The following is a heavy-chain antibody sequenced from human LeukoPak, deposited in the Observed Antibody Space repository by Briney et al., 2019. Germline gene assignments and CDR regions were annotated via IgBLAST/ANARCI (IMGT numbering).Heavy chain of an antibody. J-gene: IGHJ4*02. Sequence: PGGSLRLSCAASGFTFSSYSMHWVRQAPGKGLEWVSYISSSSGTIFYADSVKGRFTISRDNSKTPLYMQMNSLRDEDKSVYYCARAAYNAADYWGQGTLVTVSS. CDR1: GFTFSSYS. CDR2: ISSSSGTI. CDR3: ARAAYNAADY. D-gene: IGHD5-24*01. V-gene: IGHV3-48*02.